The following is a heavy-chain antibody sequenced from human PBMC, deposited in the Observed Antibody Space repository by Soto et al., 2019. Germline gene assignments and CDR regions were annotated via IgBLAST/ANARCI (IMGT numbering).Heavy chain of an antibody. CDR1: GGTFSSYA. Sequence: ASVKVSCKASGGTFSSYAISWVRQAPGQGLEWMGGIIPIFGTANYAQKFQGRVTITADESTSTAYMELSSLRSEDTAVYYCARNPVGTVTPIGWFDPWGQGTLVTVSS. CDR3: ARNPVGTVTPIGWFDP. D-gene: IGHD4-17*01. V-gene: IGHV1-69*13. J-gene: IGHJ5*02. CDR2: IIPIFGTA.